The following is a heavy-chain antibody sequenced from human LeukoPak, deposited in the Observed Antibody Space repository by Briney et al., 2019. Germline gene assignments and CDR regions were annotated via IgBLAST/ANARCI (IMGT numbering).Heavy chain of an antibody. Sequence: GGSLSLSCAASGFTFDDYAMHWVRQAPGKGLEWVSGISWNSGSIGYADSVKGRFTISRDNAKNSLYLQMNSLRAEDTALYYCAKDAYGDYDYFDYWGQGTLVTVSS. CDR3: AKDAYGDYDYFDY. CDR2: ISWNSGSI. J-gene: IGHJ4*02. D-gene: IGHD4-17*01. CDR1: GFTFDDYA. V-gene: IGHV3-9*01.